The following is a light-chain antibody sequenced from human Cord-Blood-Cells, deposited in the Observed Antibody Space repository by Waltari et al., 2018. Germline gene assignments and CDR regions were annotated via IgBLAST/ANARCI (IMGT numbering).Light chain of an antibody. CDR3: LLYYGGAWV. J-gene: IGLJ3*02. Sequence: QTVVTQEPSLTVSPGGTVTLTCASSTGAVTSGYSPNWFQQKPGQAPRALIYSTSNRRSWTPARFAGSLLGGKAALTLSGVQPEDEAEYYGLLYYGGAWVFGGGTKLTVL. CDR2: STS. V-gene: IGLV7-43*01. CDR1: TGAVTSGYS.